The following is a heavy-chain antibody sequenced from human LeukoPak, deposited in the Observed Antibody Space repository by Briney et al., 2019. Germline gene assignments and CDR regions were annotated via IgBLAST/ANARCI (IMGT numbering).Heavy chain of an antibody. D-gene: IGHD3-10*01. V-gene: IGHV3-66*01. CDR1: GFTVSSNY. CDR3: ARDHQHGSGGYPTVDY. CDR2: IYSGGST. Sequence: PGGSLRLSCAASGFTVSSNYMSWVRQAPGKGLVWVSVIYSGGSTYYADSVKGSFTISRDNSKNTLYLQMNSLRAEDTAVYYCARDHQHGSGGYPTVDYWGQGTLVTVSS. J-gene: IGHJ4*02.